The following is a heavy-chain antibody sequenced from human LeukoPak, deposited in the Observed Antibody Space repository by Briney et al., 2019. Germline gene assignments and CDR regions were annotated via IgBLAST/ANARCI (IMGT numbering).Heavy chain of an antibody. CDR2: IYHSGST. CDR1: GYSISSGYY. V-gene: IGHV4-38-2*02. Sequence: PSETLSLTCTVSGYSISSGYYWGWIRQPPGKGLEWIGSIYHSGSTYYNPSLKSRVTISVDTSKNQFSLKLSSVTAADTAVYYCARDQSGYDFSSWFDPWGQGTLVTVSS. CDR3: ARDQSGYDFSSWFDP. J-gene: IGHJ5*02. D-gene: IGHD5-12*01.